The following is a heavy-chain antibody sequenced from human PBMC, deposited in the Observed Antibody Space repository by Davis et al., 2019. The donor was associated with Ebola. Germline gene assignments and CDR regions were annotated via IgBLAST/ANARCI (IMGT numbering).Heavy chain of an antibody. Sequence: SETLSLTCTVSGGSISSSSYYWGWIRQPPGKGLEWIGSIYYSGSTYYNPSLKSRVTISVDTSKNQFSLKLSSVTAADTAVYYCARAVWGKGYYYGMDVWGQGTTVTVSS. CDR1: GGSISSSSYY. D-gene: IGHD1-26*01. J-gene: IGHJ6*02. CDR3: ARAVWGKGYYYGMDV. V-gene: IGHV4-39*01. CDR2: IYYSGST.